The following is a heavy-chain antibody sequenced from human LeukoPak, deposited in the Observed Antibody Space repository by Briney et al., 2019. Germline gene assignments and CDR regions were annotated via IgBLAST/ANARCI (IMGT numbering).Heavy chain of an antibody. V-gene: IGHV3-33*01. J-gene: IGHJ6*02. CDR3: ARDKGNYYYGMDV. Sequence: PGRSLRLSCAASGFTFSSYGMHWVRQAPGKGLEWVAVIWYDGSNKYYADSVKGRFTISRDNSKNTLYLQMNSLRAEDTAVYYCARDKGNYYYGMDVWGQGTTVTVSS. CDR1: GFTFSSYG. CDR2: IWYDGSNK.